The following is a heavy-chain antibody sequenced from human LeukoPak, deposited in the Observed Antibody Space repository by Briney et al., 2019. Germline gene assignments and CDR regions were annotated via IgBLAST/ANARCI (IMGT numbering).Heavy chain of an antibody. Sequence: ASVKVSCKASGYTFTGYYMHWVRQAPGQGLEWMGWINPNSGGTNYAQKFQGRVTMTRDTSISTAYMKLSRLRSDDTAVYYCARDGLTYYDFWSGYYQKRGNWFDPWGQGTLVTVSS. D-gene: IGHD3-3*01. V-gene: IGHV1-2*02. J-gene: IGHJ5*02. CDR2: INPNSGGT. CDR3: ARDGLTYYDFWSGYYQKRGNWFDP. CDR1: GYTFTGYY.